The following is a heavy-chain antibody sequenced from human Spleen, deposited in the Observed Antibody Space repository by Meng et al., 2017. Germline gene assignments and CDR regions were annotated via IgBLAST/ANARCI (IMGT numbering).Heavy chain of an antibody. D-gene: IGHD6-13*01. CDR2: IYWDGDE. Sequence: QITLKESGPTLVKPTQTLTLTCPFSGFSLSTSGVAVGWIRQPPGKALEWLALIYWDGDERYSPSLRSRLTIAKDSSKNQVVLTVTNMDPGDTATYYCAHRTGYYSFDYWGQGTLVTVSS. CDR1: GFSLSTSGVA. J-gene: IGHJ4*02. V-gene: IGHV2-5*02. CDR3: AHRTGYYSFDY.